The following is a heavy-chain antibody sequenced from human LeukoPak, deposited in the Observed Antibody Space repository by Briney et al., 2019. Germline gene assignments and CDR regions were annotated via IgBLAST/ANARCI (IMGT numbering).Heavy chain of an antibody. CDR1: GYTLTELS. V-gene: IGHV1-24*01. CDR2: VDHADGQT. CDR3: HAYHYGSGIDDDY. Sequence: ASVKVSCRVSGYTLTELSIRWGRQAPGKGREWVGGVDHADGQTTYEQQFQGRVTMTEDTSTDTAYMELSSLRSEDTAVYYCHAYHYGSGIDDDYWGQGTMVTVSS. J-gene: IGHJ4*02. D-gene: IGHD3-10*01.